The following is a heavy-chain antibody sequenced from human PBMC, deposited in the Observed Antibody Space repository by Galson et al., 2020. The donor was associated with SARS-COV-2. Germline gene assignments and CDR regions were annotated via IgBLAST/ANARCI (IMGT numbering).Heavy chain of an antibody. J-gene: IGHJ5*02. CDR1: GYTVTEVS. D-gene: IGHD3-10*01. CDR3: AIGGGSGPGSWFDP. V-gene: IGHV1-24*01. CDR2: FNPEEAET. Sequence: ASVKVSCKVSGYTVTEVSIHWVRQAPGKGLEWMGGFNPEEAETIFAQRFQDRVTMTEDTSTDTAYMELSSLRYEDTALYYCAIGGGSGPGSWFDPWGQGTLVTVSS.